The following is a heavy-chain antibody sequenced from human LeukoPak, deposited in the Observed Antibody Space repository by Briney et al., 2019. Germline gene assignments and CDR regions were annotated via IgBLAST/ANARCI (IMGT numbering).Heavy chain of an antibody. CDR2: IYYSGST. D-gene: IGHD5-18*01. J-gene: IGHJ4*02. CDR3: ARSTAMVISRFLVDY. CDR1: GGSFSGYY. V-gene: IGHV4-30-4*08. Sequence: SETLSLTCAVYGGSFSGYYWSWIRQPPGKGLEWIGYIYYSGSTYYNPSLKSRVTISVDTSKNQFSLKLSPVAAADTAVYYCARSTAMVISRFLVDYWGQGTLVTVSS.